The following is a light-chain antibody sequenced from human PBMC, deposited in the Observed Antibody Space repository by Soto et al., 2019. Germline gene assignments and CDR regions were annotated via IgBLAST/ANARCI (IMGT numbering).Light chain of an antibody. V-gene: IGLV2-14*01. Sequence: QPASVSGSPGQSITISCTGTSSDVGAYNSVSWYQQHPGQAPQLMIYEVSNRPSGVSNRFSGSKSGNTASLTISGLQAEDETDYYCSSYTSTGAWVFGGGTKVTVL. J-gene: IGLJ3*02. CDR3: SSYTSTGAWV. CDR1: SSDVGAYNS. CDR2: EVS.